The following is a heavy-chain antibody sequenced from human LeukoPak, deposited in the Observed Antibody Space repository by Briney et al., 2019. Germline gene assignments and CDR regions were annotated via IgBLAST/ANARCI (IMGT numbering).Heavy chain of an antibody. J-gene: IGHJ6*02. V-gene: IGHV3-11*01. CDR3: ARALSGSSSGYYYYGMDV. Sequence: GGSLTLSCAASGFTFSDYYMSWIRQAPGKGLEWISHISRGGSTIYYADSVKGRFTISRDNAKNSLYLQMDSLRVEDTAMYYCARALSGSSSGYYYYGMDVWGQGTTVTVCS. CDR2: ISRGGSTI. CDR1: GFTFSDYY. D-gene: IGHD6-6*01.